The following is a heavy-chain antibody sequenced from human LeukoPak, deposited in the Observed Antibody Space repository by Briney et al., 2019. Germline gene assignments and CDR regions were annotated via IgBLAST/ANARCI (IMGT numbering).Heavy chain of an antibody. D-gene: IGHD2-2*01. CDR1: GFSFSDTW. CDR2: IKSNTDGGTT. Sequence: KCGGSLRLSCAASGFSFSDTWMTWVRQAPGRGPEWVGRIKSNTDGGTTDYAAPVKGRFSISRDDSKNTLYLQMNSLNSEDTAVYYCTTAPQVPFDYWGQGTLVTVSS. J-gene: IGHJ4*02. V-gene: IGHV3-15*01. CDR3: TTAPQVPFDY.